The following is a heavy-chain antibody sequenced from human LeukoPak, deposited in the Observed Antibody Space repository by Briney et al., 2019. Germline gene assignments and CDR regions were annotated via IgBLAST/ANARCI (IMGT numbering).Heavy chain of an antibody. D-gene: IGHD5-18*01. V-gene: IGHV1-69*04. CDR1: GGTFSSYA. CDR2: IIPIFGIA. Sequence: SVKVSCKASGGTFSSYAISWVRQAPGQGLEWMGRIIPIFGIANYAQKFQGRVTITADKSTSTAYMELSSLRSEDTAVYYCARIPDTGYYYGMDVWGQGATVTVSS. J-gene: IGHJ6*02. CDR3: ARIPDTGYYYGMDV.